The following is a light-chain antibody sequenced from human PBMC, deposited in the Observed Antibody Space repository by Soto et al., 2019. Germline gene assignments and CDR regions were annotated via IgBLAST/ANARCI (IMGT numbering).Light chain of an antibody. CDR3: SSYAGSNTYV. J-gene: IGLJ1*01. V-gene: IGLV2-8*01. CDR2: EVS. CDR1: SSDVGAYNY. Sequence: QSVLTQPPSASGSPGQSVTISCTGTSSDVGAYNYVSWYQQHPGKAHKLMIYEVSKRPSGVPDSFSGSKSGNTASLTVSGLQAEDETDYYCSSYAGSNTYVFGTGTKVTVL.